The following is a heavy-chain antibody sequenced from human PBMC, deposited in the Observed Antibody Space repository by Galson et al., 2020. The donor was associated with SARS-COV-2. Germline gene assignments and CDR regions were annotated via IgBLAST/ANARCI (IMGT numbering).Heavy chain of an antibody. CDR3: VRNEAFDI. D-gene: IGHD1-1*01. J-gene: IGHJ3*02. V-gene: IGHV3-53*01. Sequence: GGSLRLSCAASGFNVSNHYMNWVRQTPGKGLEWVSASYTDGRTYYKDSVKGRFTISRDNSKNTLFLQMHSLRVEDTAVYYCVRNEAFDIWGQGTMVTVSS. CDR1: GFNVSNHY. CDR2: SYTDGRT.